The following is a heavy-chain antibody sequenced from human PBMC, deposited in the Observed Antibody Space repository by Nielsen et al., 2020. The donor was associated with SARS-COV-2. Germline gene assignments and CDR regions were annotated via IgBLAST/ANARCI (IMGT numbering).Heavy chain of an antibody. CDR3: ARQEQSGSDLPAFDI. Sequence: SETLSLTCIVSDGSISSSTYYWGWIRQPPGKGLEWIGSFFYSGSTYYNPSLRSRVTISVDTSKTQFSLKLSSVTAADTAVYYCARQEQSGSDLPAFDIWGQGTMVTVSS. V-gene: IGHV4-39*01. CDR2: FFYSGST. CDR1: DGSISSSTYY. D-gene: IGHD1-26*01. J-gene: IGHJ3*02.